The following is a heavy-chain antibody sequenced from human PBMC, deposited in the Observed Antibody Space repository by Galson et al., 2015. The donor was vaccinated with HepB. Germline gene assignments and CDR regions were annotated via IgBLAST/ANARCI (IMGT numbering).Heavy chain of an antibody. V-gene: IGHV3-11*06. J-gene: IGHJ4*02. D-gene: IGHD4-17*01. Sequence: SLRLSCAASGFTFSDYYMSWIRQAPGKGLECLAYVSSNTIYTNYADSVKGRFTVSRGNVKNSISLQMNRLSVEDTAMYYCARVADSHYGDHTHFDSWGQGALVTVSS. CDR1: GFTFSDYY. CDR3: ARVADSHYGDHTHFDS. CDR2: VSSNTIYT.